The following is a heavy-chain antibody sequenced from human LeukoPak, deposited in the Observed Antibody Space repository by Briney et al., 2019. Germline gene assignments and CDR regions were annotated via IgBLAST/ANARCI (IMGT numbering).Heavy chain of an antibody. J-gene: IGHJ3*02. CDR3: ARDGYDSSGRLSHAFDI. CDR1: GGSISSYY. V-gene: IGHV4-4*07. Sequence: SETLSLTCTVSGGSISSYYWSWIRQPAGKGLEWIGRIYTSGSTNYNPSLKSRVTMSVDTSKNQFSLKLSSVTAADTAVYYCARDGYDSSGRLSHAFDIWGQGTMVTVSS. D-gene: IGHD3-22*01. CDR2: IYTSGST.